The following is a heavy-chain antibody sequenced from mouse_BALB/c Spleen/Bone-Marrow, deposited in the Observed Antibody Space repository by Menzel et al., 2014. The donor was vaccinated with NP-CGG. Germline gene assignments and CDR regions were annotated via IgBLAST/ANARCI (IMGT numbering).Heavy chain of an antibody. CDR2: VWSDGST. J-gene: IGHJ3*01. D-gene: IGHD2-14*01. CDR1: GFSLTSYG. Sequence: QVQLQQSGPGLVAPSQSLSITCTVSGFSLTSYGVHWVRQPPGKGLEWLVVVWSDGSTTYNSALKSRLSISKDNSKSQVFLKMNSLQTDDTAMYYCARNSAGRYGEFAYWGQGTLVTVYA. CDR3: ARNSAGRYGEFAY. V-gene: IGHV2-6*02.